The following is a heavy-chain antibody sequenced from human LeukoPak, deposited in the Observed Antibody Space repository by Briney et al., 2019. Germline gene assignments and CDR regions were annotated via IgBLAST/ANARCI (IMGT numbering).Heavy chain of an antibody. D-gene: IGHD3-16*01. CDR2: VSWKGGSI. Sequence: GGSLRLSCVASGFTFDDYAMHWVRQAPGKGLEWVSSVSWKGGSIGYADSVKGRFTISRDNAKNSLYLQMNSLRAEDTAVYYCARHGGFDLWGQGTMVTVSS. CDR1: GFTFDDYA. J-gene: IGHJ3*01. CDR3: ARHGGFDL. V-gene: IGHV3-9*01.